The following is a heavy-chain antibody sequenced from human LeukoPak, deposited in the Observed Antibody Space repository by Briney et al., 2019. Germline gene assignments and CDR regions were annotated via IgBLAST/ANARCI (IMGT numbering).Heavy chain of an antibody. CDR2: LFHSGTR. J-gene: IGHJ4*02. V-gene: IGHV4-59*08. Sequence: PSETLSLTCTVSGGSITSYYWSWIRQPPGKGLEWIGYLFHSGTRRHNPSLKSRVTISADTTKNQIFLTLNSTTAADTAVYYCARRRGWKQQLVYFDYWGQGTLATVSS. CDR3: ARRRGWKQQLVYFDY. CDR1: GGSITSYY. D-gene: IGHD6-13*01.